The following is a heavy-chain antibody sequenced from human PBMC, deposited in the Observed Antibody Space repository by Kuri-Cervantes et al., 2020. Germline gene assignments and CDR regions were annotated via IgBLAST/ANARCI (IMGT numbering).Heavy chain of an antibody. V-gene: IGHV3-48*02. CDR1: GFTFSSYS. J-gene: IGHJ4*02. Sequence: GESLKISCTASGFTFSSYSMNWVRQAPGKGLEWVSYISSSSSTIHYADSVKGRFTISRDNAKNSLYLQMNSLRDEDTAVYYCARDLAVAGLFDYWGQGTLVTVSS. CDR2: ISSSSSTI. D-gene: IGHD6-19*01. CDR3: ARDLAVAGLFDY.